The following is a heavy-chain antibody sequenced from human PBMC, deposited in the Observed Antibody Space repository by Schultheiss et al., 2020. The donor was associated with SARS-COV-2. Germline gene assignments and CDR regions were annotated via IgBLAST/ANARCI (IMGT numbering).Heavy chain of an antibody. CDR2: IRSKAYGGTT. CDR1: GFTFGDYA. D-gene: IGHD1-7*01. J-gene: IGHJ6*02. CDR3: TRDHGITGTTYYYYGMDV. V-gene: IGHV3-49*04. Sequence: GGSLRLSCTASGFTFGDYAMSWVRQAPGKGLEWVGFIRSKAYGGTTEYAASVKGRFTISRDDSKSIAYLQMNSLKTEDTAVYYCTRDHGITGTTYYYYGMDVWGQGTTVTVSS.